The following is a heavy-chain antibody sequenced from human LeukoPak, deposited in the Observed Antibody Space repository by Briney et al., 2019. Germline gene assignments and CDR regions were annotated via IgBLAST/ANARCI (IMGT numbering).Heavy chain of an antibody. D-gene: IGHD3-22*01. CDR2: INPNSGGT. Sequence: GASVKLSCKASGYTFTGYYMHWVRQAPGQGLEWMGWINPNSGGTNYAQKFQGRVTMTRDTSISTAYMELSRLRSDDTAVYHCARDIGAYYYDSSGYSSRDYWGQGTLVTVSS. J-gene: IGHJ4*02. V-gene: IGHV1-2*02. CDR1: GYTFTGYY. CDR3: ARDIGAYYYDSSGYSSRDY.